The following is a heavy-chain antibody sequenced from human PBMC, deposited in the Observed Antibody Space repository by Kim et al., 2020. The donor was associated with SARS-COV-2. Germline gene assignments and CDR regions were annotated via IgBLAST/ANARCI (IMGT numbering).Heavy chain of an antibody. CDR3: AREGRRSSSWYRIYNWFDP. D-gene: IGHD6-13*01. CDR2: INHSGST. V-gene: IGHV4-34*01. J-gene: IGHJ5*02. CDR1: GGSFSGYY. Sequence: GSLSLTCAVYGGSFSGYYWSWIRQPPGKGLEWIGEINHSGSTNYNPSLKSRVTISVDTSKNQFSLKLSSVTAADTAVYYCAREGRRSSSWYRIYNWFDPWGQGTLVTVSS.